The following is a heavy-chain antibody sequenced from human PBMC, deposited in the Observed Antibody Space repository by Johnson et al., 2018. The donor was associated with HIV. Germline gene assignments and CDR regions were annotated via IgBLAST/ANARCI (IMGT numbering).Heavy chain of an antibody. J-gene: IGHJ3*02. CDR2: IYSGGST. Sequence: VQLVESGGGLVQPGGSLRLSCAASGFTFSSYAMSWVRQAPGKGLEWVSAIYSGGSTYYADSVKGRFTISRDNSKNTLYLQMNSLRAEDTAVYYCARDSAGIVGGTEGFDMWGQGTMVTVSS. CDR3: ARDSAGIVGGTEGFDM. D-gene: IGHD1-26*01. V-gene: IGHV3-66*01. CDR1: GFTFSSYA.